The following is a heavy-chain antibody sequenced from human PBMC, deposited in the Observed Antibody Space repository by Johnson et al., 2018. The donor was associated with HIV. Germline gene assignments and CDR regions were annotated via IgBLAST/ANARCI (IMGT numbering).Heavy chain of an antibody. CDR2: VSYDGSSK. CDR1: GFTFSRFA. J-gene: IGHJ3*02. V-gene: IGHV3-30-3*02. CDR3: ANDFWSGSGI. D-gene: IGHD3-3*01. Sequence: QVQLVESGGGVVQPGGSLRLSCAASGFTFSRFAMHWVRQAPGKGLEWVACVSYDGSSKYYADSVKGRFTISRDNSKSTLYLQMNSLRAEDTAVYYCANDFWSGSGIWGQGTMVTVSS.